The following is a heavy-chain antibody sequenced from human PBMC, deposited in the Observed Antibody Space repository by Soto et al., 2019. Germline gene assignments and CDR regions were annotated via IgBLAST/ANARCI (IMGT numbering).Heavy chain of an antibody. CDR3: ERVYRITIFGAVSAPYDY. CDR1: GFTFSSYS. J-gene: IGHJ4*02. V-gene: IGHV3-21*01. Sequence: GGSLRLSCAASGFTFSSYSMNWVRQAPGKGLEWVSSISSSSSYIYYADSVKGRFTISRDNAKNSLYLQMNSLRAEDTAVYYCERVYRITIFGAVSAPYDYWGQGTLVTVSS. D-gene: IGHD3-3*01. CDR2: ISSSSSYI.